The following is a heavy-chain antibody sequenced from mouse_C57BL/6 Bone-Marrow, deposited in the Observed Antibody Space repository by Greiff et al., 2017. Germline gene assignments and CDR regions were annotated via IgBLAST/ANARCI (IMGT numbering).Heavy chain of an antibody. D-gene: IGHD1-1*01. CDR2: IYPRSGNT. Sequence: QVQLKESGAELAKPGASVKLSCTASGYTFTSYGISWVKQRTGQGLEWIGEIYPRSGNTYYNEKFKGKATLTADKSSSTAYMELRSLTSEDSAVYFCARHYGFAYWGQGTLVTVSA. CDR1: GYTFTSYG. V-gene: IGHV1-81*01. J-gene: IGHJ3*01. CDR3: ARHYGFAY.